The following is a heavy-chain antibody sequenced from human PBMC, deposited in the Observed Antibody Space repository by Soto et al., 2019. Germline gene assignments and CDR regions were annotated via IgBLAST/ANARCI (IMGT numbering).Heavy chain of an antibody. CDR3: ARSRGYFYVDY. Sequence: QVQLVQSGAEVKKPGASVKVSCKASGYTFTSYAMHWVRQAPGQRLEWMGWINAGNGNTKYSQKFQGRVTITRDTTGRTAYMELTSLRSEDKAVYYWARSRGYFYVDYWGQGTLVTVSS. CDR1: GYTFTSYA. D-gene: IGHD3-22*01. V-gene: IGHV1-3*01. CDR2: INAGNGNT. J-gene: IGHJ4*02.